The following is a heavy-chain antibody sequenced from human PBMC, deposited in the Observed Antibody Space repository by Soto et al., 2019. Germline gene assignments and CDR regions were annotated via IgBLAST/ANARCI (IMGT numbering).Heavy chain of an antibody. D-gene: IGHD4-17*01. CDR2: IDPRNGGT. J-gene: IGHJ5*02. Sequence: ASVKVSCKASGYTFSDYYIHWVRQAPGQGLEWMGWIDPRNGGTKYAQKFQDRFSMTTDTSTSTAYMELRSLRSDDTAVYYCARRTSNWFDPWGQGTLVTVSS. V-gene: IGHV1-2*02. CDR3: ARRTSNWFDP. CDR1: GYTFSDYY.